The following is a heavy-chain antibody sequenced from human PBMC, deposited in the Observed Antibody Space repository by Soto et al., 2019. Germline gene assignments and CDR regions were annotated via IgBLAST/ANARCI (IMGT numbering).Heavy chain of an antibody. CDR2: ISGSGGST. Sequence: GGSLRLSCAASGFTFSSYAMSWVRQPPGKGLEWVSAISGSGGSTYYADSVKGRFTISRDNSKNTLYLQMNSLRAEDTAVYYCAKTYYYDSSGYYYVQYYFDYWGQGTLVTVSS. J-gene: IGHJ4*02. CDR1: GFTFSSYA. V-gene: IGHV3-23*01. CDR3: AKTYYYDSSGYYYVQYYFDY. D-gene: IGHD3-22*01.